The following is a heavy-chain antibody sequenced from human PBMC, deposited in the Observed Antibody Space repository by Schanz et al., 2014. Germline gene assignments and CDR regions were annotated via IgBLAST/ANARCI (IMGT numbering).Heavy chain of an antibody. Sequence: VQSVHSGTEVQKLGASVKVSCKASGYTFTGYYMHWVRQAPGQGLEWMGWINAGTGNTEYSQKFQGRVTITRDTLASTAYMEVSSLRSEDTAVYYCARSGSSNWYFFDYWGQGTLVTVSS. CDR1: GYTFTGYY. J-gene: IGHJ4*02. V-gene: IGHV1-3*01. CDR3: ARSGSSNWYFFDY. D-gene: IGHD6-13*01. CDR2: INAGTGNT.